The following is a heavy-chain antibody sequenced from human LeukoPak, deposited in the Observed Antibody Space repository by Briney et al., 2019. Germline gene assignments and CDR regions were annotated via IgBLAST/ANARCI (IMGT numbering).Heavy chain of an antibody. Sequence: GGSLRLSCAASGFTFSSYGMHWVRQAPGKGLEWVAVISYDGSNKYYADSVKGRFTISRDNPKNTLYLQMNSLRAEDTAVYYCAKVGERGFRIVGATFFDYWGQGTLVTVSS. CDR1: GFTFSSYG. CDR2: ISYDGSNK. V-gene: IGHV3-30*18. CDR3: AKVGERGFRIVGATFFDY. D-gene: IGHD1-26*01. J-gene: IGHJ4*02.